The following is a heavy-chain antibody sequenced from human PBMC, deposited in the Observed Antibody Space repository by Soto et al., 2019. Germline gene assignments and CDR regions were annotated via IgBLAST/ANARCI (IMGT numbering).Heavy chain of an antibody. CDR2: IYYSGST. D-gene: IGHD2-2*01. CDR1: EGSGRDGSYY. J-gene: IGHJ1*01. Sequence: PSETLSLTCTVSEGSGRDGSYYWSWIRQPPGKGLEWIGYIYYSGSTNYNPSLKSRVTISVDTSKNQFSLKLSSVTAADTAVYYCASRAYCISTSCYSAEYFQHWGQGTLVTVSS. CDR3: ASRAYCISTSCYSAEYFQH. V-gene: IGHV4-61*01.